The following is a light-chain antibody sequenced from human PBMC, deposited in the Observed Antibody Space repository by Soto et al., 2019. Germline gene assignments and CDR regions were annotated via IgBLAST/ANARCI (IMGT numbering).Light chain of an antibody. J-gene: IGKJ2*01. CDR1: QRVSSSY. CDR2: GAS. Sequence: EIVLTQSPGTLSLSPGERATLSCRASQRVSSSYLAWYQQNPGQAPRLLIYGASSRATGIPDRFSGSGSGTDFTLTISRLEPEDCAVYYCQQYGSAPPMYTFCQGTKLESK. V-gene: IGKV3-20*01. CDR3: QQYGSAPPMYT.